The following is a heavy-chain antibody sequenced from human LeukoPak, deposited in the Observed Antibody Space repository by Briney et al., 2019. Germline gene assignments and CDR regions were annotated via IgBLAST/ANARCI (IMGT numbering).Heavy chain of an antibody. D-gene: IGHD2-8*01. CDR2: VSLSGLT. Sequence: SETLSLTCGVSGGSITSKDWWSWARQPPGQGLEWIGEVSLSGLTNYNPSLSSRIIMALDTSKNHLSLHLTSVTAADTAVYYCSRENGAFSPFGYWGQGYLVTVLS. CDR1: GGSITSKDW. V-gene: IGHV4-4*02. J-gene: IGHJ4*02. CDR3: SRENGAFSPFGY.